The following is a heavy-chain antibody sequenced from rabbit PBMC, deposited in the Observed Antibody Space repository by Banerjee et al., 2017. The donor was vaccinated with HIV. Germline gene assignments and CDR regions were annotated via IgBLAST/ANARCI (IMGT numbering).Heavy chain of an antibody. CDR2: INTGDGNT. J-gene: IGHJ6*01. CDR1: GFSFSSSYY. CDR3: ARDTGSSFSSYGMDL. V-gene: IGHV1S40*01. D-gene: IGHD8-1*01. Sequence: QSLEESGGDLVKPGASLTLTCTASGFSFSSSYYMCWVRQAPGKGLEWIGCINTGDGNTYYASWAKGRFTISKTSSTTVTLQMTSLTAADTATYFCARDTGSSFSSYGMDLWGPGTLVTVS.